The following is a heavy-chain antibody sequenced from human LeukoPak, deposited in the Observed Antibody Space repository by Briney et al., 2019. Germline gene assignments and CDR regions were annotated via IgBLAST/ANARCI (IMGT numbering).Heavy chain of an antibody. D-gene: IGHD5-18*01. CDR3: ARDSYGLDYYYYMDV. Sequence: GASVKVSCKASGGTFSSYAISWVRQAPGQGLEWMGGIIPIFGTANYAQKFQGRVTITTDESTSTAYMELSSLRSEDTAVYYCARDSYGLDYYYYMDVWGKGTTVTVSS. CDR1: GGTFSSYA. V-gene: IGHV1-69*05. J-gene: IGHJ6*03. CDR2: IIPIFGTA.